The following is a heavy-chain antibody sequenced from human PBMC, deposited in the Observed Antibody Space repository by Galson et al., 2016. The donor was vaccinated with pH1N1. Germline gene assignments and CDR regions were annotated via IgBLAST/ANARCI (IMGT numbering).Heavy chain of an antibody. V-gene: IGHV3-11*04. CDR2: ISSTGSTI. D-gene: IGHD4-17*01. CDR3: AREGRSDYGDYDGNYYGMDG. J-gene: IGHJ6*02. CDR1: GFTFSDYY. Sequence: SLRLSCAASGFTFSDYYMSWVRQAPGKGLEWVSYISSTGSTIYYADSVKGRFTVSRGNAKNSLYLQMNSLRAEDTAVYYCAREGRSDYGDYDGNYYGMDGWGQGTTVTVSS.